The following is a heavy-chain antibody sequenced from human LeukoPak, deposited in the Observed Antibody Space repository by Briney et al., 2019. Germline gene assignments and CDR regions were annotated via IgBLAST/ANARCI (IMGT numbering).Heavy chain of an antibody. CDR3: ARGGAELIPPLLWFGEFPFDY. D-gene: IGHD3-10*01. J-gene: IGHJ4*02. Sequence: GGSLRLSCAASGFTFSSYAMSWVRQAPGKGLEWVSAISGSGGSTYYADSVTGRFTISRDNSKNTLYLQMNSLRAEDTAVYYCARGGAELIPPLLWFGEFPFDYWGQGTLVTVSS. CDR1: GFTFSSYA. V-gene: IGHV3-23*01. CDR2: ISGSGGST.